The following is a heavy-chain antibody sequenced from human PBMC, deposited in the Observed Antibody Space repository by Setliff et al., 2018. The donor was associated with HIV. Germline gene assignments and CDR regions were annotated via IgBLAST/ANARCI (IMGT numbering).Heavy chain of an antibody. CDR2: LFYNGNT. J-gene: IGHJ5*01. D-gene: IGHD4-17*01. V-gene: IGHV4-39*07. Sequence: KPSETLSLTCTVSGGSISNNSYYWGWVRQPPGKGLELIGNLFYNGNTYYNPSLKSRVTISVDTSKNQFSLKLSSVTAADTAVYYCVRHTLTTRWFDSWGQGILVTVSS. CDR3: VRHTLTTRWFDS. CDR1: GGSISNNSYY.